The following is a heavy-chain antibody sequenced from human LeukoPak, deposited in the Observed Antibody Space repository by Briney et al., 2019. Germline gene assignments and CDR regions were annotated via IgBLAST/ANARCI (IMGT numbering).Heavy chain of an antibody. Sequence: SETLSLTCTVSGGSISSDYWSWIRQPPGKGLEWIGYIYYSGRTYYNPSLKSRITVSVDTSKNQFSLKLSSVTAADTAVYYCARGFYSPHYWGQGTLVSVSS. CDR3: ARGFYSPHY. CDR2: IYYSGRT. V-gene: IGHV4-59*01. D-gene: IGHD4-11*01. J-gene: IGHJ4*02. CDR1: GGSISSDY.